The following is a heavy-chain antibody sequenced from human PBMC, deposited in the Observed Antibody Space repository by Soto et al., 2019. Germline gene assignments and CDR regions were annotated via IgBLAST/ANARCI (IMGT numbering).Heavy chain of an antibody. CDR3: AKGTSSGRATGSDY. D-gene: IGHD3-22*01. J-gene: IGHJ4*02. CDR2: IAGSGGST. Sequence: EVQLLESGGGLVQPGGSLRLSCAASGLTFSNYAMSWVRQAPGKGLEWVSLIAGSGGSTYYADSVKGRFTISRDNSKNRLSLQMNSLRAEDTAVYYCAKGTSSGRATGSDYWGQGTLVTVSS. V-gene: IGHV3-23*01. CDR1: GLTFSNYA.